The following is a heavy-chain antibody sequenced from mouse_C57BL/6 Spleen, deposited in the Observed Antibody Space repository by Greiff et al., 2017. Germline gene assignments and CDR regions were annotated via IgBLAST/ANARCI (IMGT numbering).Heavy chain of an antibody. CDR2: IWSGGST. J-gene: IGHJ4*01. CDR1: GFSLTSYG. V-gene: IGHV2-2*01. CDR3: ARKGAYGNYDAMDY. D-gene: IGHD2-1*01. Sequence: VQRVESGPGLVQPSQSLSITCTVSGFSLTSYGVHWVRQSPGKGLEWLGVIWSGGSTDYTAAFISRLSISTDNSKSQVFFKMNSLQADDTAIYYCARKGAYGNYDAMDYWGQGTSVTVSS.